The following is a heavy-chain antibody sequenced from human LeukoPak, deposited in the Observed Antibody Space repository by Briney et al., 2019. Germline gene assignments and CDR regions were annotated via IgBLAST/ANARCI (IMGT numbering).Heavy chain of an antibody. CDR2: LDYIGNP. CDR1: GVALSISTYY. V-gene: IGHV4-39*01. Sequence: SETLSLTCSVSGVALSISTYYWHWIRQSPGKGLEWIGSLDYIGNPYYNPSLKSRVTMSVDTSKRQLSLNVTSVTAADTAVYFCARALDKCSDTTCFYWFDSWGQGTLVSVSS. D-gene: IGHD1-1*01. J-gene: IGHJ5*01. CDR3: ARALDKCSDTTCFYWFDS.